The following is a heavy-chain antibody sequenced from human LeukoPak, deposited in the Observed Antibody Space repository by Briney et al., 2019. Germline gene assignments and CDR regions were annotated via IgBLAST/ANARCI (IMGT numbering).Heavy chain of an antibody. J-gene: IGHJ5*02. Sequence: GGSLRLSCAASGFTFSTYSMNWVRQAPGKGLEWVSSISSSGGYIFDADSVKGRFTISRDNAKNSLYLQMNSLRAEDTAVYYCARSPVVPAPNEQYNWFDPWGQGTLVTVSS. CDR3: ARSPVVPAPNEQYNWFDP. CDR1: GFTFSTYS. V-gene: IGHV3-21*01. CDR2: ISSSGGYI. D-gene: IGHD2-2*01.